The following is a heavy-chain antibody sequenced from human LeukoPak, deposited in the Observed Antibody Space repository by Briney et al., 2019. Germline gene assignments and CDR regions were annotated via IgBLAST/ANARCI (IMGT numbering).Heavy chain of an antibody. CDR3: ASRYCSSTSCPFDY. J-gene: IGHJ4*02. CDR2: IYDSGST. Sequence: SETLSLTCTVSGGSIRSSSYYWGWIRPPPGKGLEWIGSIYDSGSTYYNPSLKSRVTISVDTSKNQFSLKLSSVTAADTAVYYCASRYCSSTSCPFDYWGQGTLVTVSS. CDR1: GGSIRSSSYY. V-gene: IGHV4-39*01. D-gene: IGHD2-2*01.